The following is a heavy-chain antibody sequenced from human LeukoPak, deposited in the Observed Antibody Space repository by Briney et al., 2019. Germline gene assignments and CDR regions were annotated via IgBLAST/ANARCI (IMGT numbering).Heavy chain of an antibody. V-gene: IGHV3-30-3*01. D-gene: IGHD6-13*01. CDR3: ARDSFGGKAAVGTSDY. Sequence: GGSLRLSCAASGFTFSSYAMHWVRQAPGKGLEWVAVISYDGSNKYYVDSVKGRFTISRDNSKNTLYLQMNSLRGEDTAVYYCARDSFGGKAAVGTSDYWGQGTLVTVSS. CDR1: GFTFSSYA. J-gene: IGHJ4*02. CDR2: ISYDGSNK.